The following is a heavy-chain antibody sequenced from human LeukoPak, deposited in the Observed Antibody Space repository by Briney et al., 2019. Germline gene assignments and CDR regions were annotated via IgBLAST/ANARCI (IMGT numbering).Heavy chain of an antibody. CDR1: GGTFSSYA. V-gene: IGHV1-69*13. D-gene: IGHD3-9*01. CDR3: ARGVLRYFEFDY. CDR2: IIPIFGTA. J-gene: IGHJ4*02. Sequence: GASVKVSCKASGGTFSSYAISWVRQAPGQGLEWMGGIIPIFGTANYAQKFQGRVTITADESTSTAYMELSSLRSGDTAVYYCARGVLRYFEFDYWGQGTLVTVSS.